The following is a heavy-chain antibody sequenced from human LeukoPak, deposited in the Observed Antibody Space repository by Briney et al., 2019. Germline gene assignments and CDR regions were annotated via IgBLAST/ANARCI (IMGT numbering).Heavy chain of an antibody. Sequence: SVKVSCKASGGTFSSYAISGVRQAPGQGLEWMGGIIPIFGTANYAQKFQGRVTITADESTSTAYMELSSLRSEDTAVYYCARYRVGYEEGQYYMDVWGKGTTVTVSS. CDR2: IIPIFGTA. CDR1: GGTFSSYA. CDR3: ARYRVGYEEGQYYMDV. V-gene: IGHV1-69*13. D-gene: IGHD5-12*01. J-gene: IGHJ6*03.